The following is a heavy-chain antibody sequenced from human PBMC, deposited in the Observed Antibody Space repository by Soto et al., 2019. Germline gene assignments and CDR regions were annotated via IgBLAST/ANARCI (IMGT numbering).Heavy chain of an antibody. J-gene: IGHJ5*02. CDR1: GGTFSSYA. V-gene: IGHV1-69*13. CDR2: IIPIFGTA. D-gene: IGHD3-22*01. CDR3: ARDGDSSGYYLLYNWFDP. Sequence: SVKGSCKASGGTFSSYAISWVRQAPGQGLEWMGGIIPIFGTANYAQKFQGRVTITADESTSTAYMELSSLRSEDTAVYYCARDGDSSGYYLLYNWFDPWGQGTLVTVSS.